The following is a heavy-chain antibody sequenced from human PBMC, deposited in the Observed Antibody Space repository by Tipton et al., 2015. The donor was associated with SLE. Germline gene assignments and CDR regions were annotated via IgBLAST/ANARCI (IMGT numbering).Heavy chain of an antibody. J-gene: IGHJ4*02. V-gene: IGHV4-30-2*01. CDR1: GASISTEGYS. D-gene: IGHD3-22*01. Sequence: TLSLTCVVSGASISTEGYSWSWIRQPPGKGLEWIGYIFHTGSAYYNPSLRSRLTISLDRSNNQFSLKANSMTAAHTAVYHCARGYYESNGYYSFDYWGLGALVTVSS. CDR2: IFHTGSA. CDR3: ARGYYESNGYYSFDY.